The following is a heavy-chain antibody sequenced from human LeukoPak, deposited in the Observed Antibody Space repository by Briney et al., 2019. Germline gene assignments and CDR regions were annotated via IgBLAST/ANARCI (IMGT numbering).Heavy chain of an antibody. V-gene: IGHV1-2*02. CDR1: GYTFTGYY. CDR3: AREAYASGSFRTDYYYMDV. CDR2: INPNSGGT. Sequence: ASVEVSCKASGYTFTGYYMHWVRQAPGQGLEWMGWINPNSGGTNYAQKFQGRVTMTRDTSISTAYMELSRLRSDDTAVYYCAREAYASGSFRTDYYYMDVWGKGTTVTISS. D-gene: IGHD3-10*01. J-gene: IGHJ6*03.